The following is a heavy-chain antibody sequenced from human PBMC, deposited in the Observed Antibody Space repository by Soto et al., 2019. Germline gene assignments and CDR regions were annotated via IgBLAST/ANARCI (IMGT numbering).Heavy chain of an antibody. CDR3: ARIVVPAAMAGVDY. D-gene: IGHD2-2*01. Sequence: SETLSLTCTVSGGSISSGGYYWSWIRQHPGKGLEWIGYIYYSGSTYYNPSLKSRVTISVDTSKNQFSQKLSSVTAADTAVYYCARIVVPAAMAGVDYWGQGTLVTVSS. CDR1: GGSISSGGYY. CDR2: IYYSGST. J-gene: IGHJ4*02. V-gene: IGHV4-31*03.